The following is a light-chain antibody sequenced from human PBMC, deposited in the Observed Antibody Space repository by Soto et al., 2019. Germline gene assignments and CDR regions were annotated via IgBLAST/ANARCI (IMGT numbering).Light chain of an antibody. CDR3: QQPLIFSIT. J-gene: IGKJ5*01. CDR1: ERNSRW. V-gene: IGKV1-5*03. CDR2: KAS. Sequence: TVSATERVKISVAGRSSERNSRWLAWYQQKPGKAPKLLIYKASSLESGVPSRFSGIGAGTEFTLTITGLPAVEFATSDCQQPLIFSITLGRGTRLEIK.